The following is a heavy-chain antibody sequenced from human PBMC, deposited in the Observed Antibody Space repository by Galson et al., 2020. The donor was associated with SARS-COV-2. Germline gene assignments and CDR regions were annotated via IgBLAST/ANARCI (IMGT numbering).Heavy chain of an antibody. CDR2: ISFDGSSR. V-gene: IGHV3-30*18. Sequence: GGSLRLSCAASGFTFSSSGMHWVRQTPGKGLEWVAVISFDGSSRWYADSVKGRFTITRDNYKNRLDLQMNSLRADDTAVYYCAKCVRVGKTCYYGMDVWGQGTTVTVSS. CDR1: GFTFSSSG. CDR3: AKCVRVGKTCYYGMDV. D-gene: IGHD1-1*01. J-gene: IGHJ6*02.